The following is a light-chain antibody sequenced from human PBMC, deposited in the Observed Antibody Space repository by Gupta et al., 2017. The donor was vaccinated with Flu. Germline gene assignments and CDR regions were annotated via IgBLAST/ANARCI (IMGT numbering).Light chain of an antibody. CDR3: QQDYSVPPT. V-gene: IGKV4-1*01. CDR1: QNGLYNSNNKNY. CDR2: RSS. Sequence: DIVMTQSPHSLTVSLGERATINCKSSQNGLYNSNNKNYLAWYQQKARQPPKLLISRSSTRESGVPDRFTASRSVTDFTLSISSLQAEDVAVYSCQQDYSVPPTFGGGTKVEIK. J-gene: IGKJ4*01.